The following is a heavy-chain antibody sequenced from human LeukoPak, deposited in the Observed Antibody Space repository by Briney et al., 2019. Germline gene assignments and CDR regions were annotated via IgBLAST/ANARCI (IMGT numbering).Heavy chain of an antibody. J-gene: IGHJ6*02. CDR2: IYPGDSDT. CDR3: ARHLTGVAAPYYGMDV. V-gene: IGHV5-51*01. D-gene: IGHD2-15*01. CDR1: GCSFTSYW. Sequence: GESLKISCKGSGCSFTSYWIGWVRQMPGKGLEWMGIIYPGDSDTRYSPSFQGQVTISADKSISTAYLQWSSLKASDTAMYYCARHLTGVAAPYYGMDVWGQGTTVTVSS.